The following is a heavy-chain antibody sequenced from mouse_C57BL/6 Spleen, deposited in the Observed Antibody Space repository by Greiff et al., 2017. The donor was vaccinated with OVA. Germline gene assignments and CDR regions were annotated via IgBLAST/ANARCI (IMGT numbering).Heavy chain of an antibody. Sequence: VQLVESGAELVKPGASVKISCKASGYAFSSYWMNWVKQRPGKGLEWIGQIYPGDGDTNYNGKFKGKATLTADKSSSTAYMQLSSLTSEDSAVYFCARSLLGKVYFDYWGQGTTLTVSS. V-gene: IGHV1-80*01. CDR1: GYAFSSYW. D-gene: IGHD2-1*01. J-gene: IGHJ2*01. CDR3: ARSLLGKVYFDY. CDR2: IYPGDGDT.